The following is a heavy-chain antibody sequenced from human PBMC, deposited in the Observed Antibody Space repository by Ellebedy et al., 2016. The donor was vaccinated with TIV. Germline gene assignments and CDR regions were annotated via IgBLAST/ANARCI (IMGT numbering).Heavy chain of an antibody. CDR3: WKGHIYLSSFDQ. Sequence: GESLKISCAASGFTFSDNAMGWVRQAPGKGLEWVAGISFGGESTYYPDSVKGRFTISRDNSKNTVYLQMSSLRVEDTALFYCWKGHIYLSSFDQWGQGTLVTVSS. V-gene: IGHV3-23*01. D-gene: IGHD5/OR15-5a*01. J-gene: IGHJ4*02. CDR1: GFTFSDNA. CDR2: ISFGGEST.